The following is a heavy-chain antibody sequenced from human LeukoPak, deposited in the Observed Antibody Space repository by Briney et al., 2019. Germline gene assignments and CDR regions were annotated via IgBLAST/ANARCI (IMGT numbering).Heavy chain of an antibody. V-gene: IGHV4-39*01. CDR1: GGSISSSSYY. D-gene: IGHD3-22*01. CDR3: ARRYDSTPFDY. J-gene: IGHJ4*02. Sequence: SETLFLTCTVSGGSISSSSYYWGWIRQPPGKGLEWIGSIYYSGSTYYNPSLKSRVTISVDTSKNQFSLKLSSVTAADTAVYYCARRYDSTPFDYWGQGTLVTVSS. CDR2: IYYSGST.